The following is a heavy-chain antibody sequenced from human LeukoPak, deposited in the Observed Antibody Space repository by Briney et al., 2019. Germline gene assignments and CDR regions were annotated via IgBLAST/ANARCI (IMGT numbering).Heavy chain of an antibody. V-gene: IGHV3-23*01. D-gene: IGHD1-26*01. CDR1: GFTFSSYA. J-gene: IGHJ4*02. CDR2: ISGSGGST. CDR3: AKDQTAKVGATLDY. Sequence: GASLRLSCAASGFTFSSYAMSWVRQAPGKGLEWVSAISGSGGSTYCADSVKGRFTISRDNSKNTLYLQMNSLRAEDTAVYYCAKDQTAKVGATLDYWGQGTLVTVSS.